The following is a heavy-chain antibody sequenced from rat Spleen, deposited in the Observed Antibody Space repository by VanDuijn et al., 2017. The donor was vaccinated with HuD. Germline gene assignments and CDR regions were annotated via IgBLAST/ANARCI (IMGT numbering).Heavy chain of an antibody. Sequence: EVQLVESGGGLVQPGRSLRLSCAASGFTFSNYYMAWVRQAPKRGLEWVTTISNSGNRTYYSDSVKGRFTISRDNAKSSLYLQMNSLKSEDTATYYCARHGEFGIHVWFAYWGQGTLVTVSS. CDR1: GFTFSNYY. CDR3: ARHGEFGIHVWFAY. V-gene: IGHV5-7*01. J-gene: IGHJ3*01. CDR2: ISNSGNRT. D-gene: IGHD4-3*01.